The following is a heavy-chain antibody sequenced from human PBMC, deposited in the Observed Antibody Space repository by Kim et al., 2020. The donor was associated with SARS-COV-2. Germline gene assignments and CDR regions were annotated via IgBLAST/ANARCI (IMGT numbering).Heavy chain of an antibody. CDR2: INPSGGST. V-gene: IGHV1-46*01. J-gene: IGHJ5*02. CDR3: ARDPYYYYGSGSYSGWFDP. D-gene: IGHD3-10*01. Sequence: ASVKVSCKASGYTFTSYYMHWVRQAPGQGLEWMGIINPSGGSTSYAQKFQGRVTMTRDTSTSTVYMELSSLRSEDTAVYYCARDPYYYYGSGSYSGWFDPWGQGTLVTVSS. CDR1: GYTFTSYY.